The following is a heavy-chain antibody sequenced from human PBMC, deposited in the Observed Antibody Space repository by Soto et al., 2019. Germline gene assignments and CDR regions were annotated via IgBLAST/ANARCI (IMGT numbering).Heavy chain of an antibody. Sequence: SQTLSLTCDISWDSVSSNSAGWNWIRQTPSRGLEWLGRTYYKSKWYYTYAASVKSRITVSPDTSKNQFSLQLTSVTPEDTAVYYCARGSWDDVSGHYYMEVWDKGTTVTVSS. J-gene: IGHJ6*03. CDR3: ARGSWDDVSGHYYMEV. CDR1: WDSVSSNSAG. D-gene: IGHD1-1*01. V-gene: IGHV6-1*01. CDR2: TYYKSKWYY.